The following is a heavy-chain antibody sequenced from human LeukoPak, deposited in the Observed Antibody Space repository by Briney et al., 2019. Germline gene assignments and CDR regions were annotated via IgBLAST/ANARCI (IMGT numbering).Heavy chain of an antibody. CDR1: GFTFSSYA. Sequence: PGGSLRLACAASGFTFSSYAMSWVRQAPGKGLEWVSAISGSGGSTYYADSVKGRFTISRDNSKNTLYLQMNSLRAEDTAVYYCAKMDCSGGSRYSVPLWFDPWGQGTLVTVSS. D-gene: IGHD2-15*01. J-gene: IGHJ5*02. CDR3: AKMDCSGGSRYSVPLWFDP. CDR2: ISGSGGST. V-gene: IGHV3-23*01.